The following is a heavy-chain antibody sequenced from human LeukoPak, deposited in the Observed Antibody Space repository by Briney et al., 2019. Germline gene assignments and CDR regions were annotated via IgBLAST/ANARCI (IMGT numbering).Heavy chain of an antibody. J-gene: IGHJ6*02. Sequence: GGSLRLSCAASGFTFSSYAMHWVRQAPGKGLEWVAVISYDGSNKYYADSVKGRFTISRDNSKNTLYLQMNSLRAEDTAVYYCARYYYGMDVWGQGTTVTVS. CDR3: ARYYYGMDV. V-gene: IGHV3-30-3*01. CDR1: GFTFSSYA. CDR2: ISYDGSNK.